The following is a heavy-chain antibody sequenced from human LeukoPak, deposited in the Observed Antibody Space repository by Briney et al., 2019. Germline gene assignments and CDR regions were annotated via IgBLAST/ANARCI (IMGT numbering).Heavy chain of an antibody. D-gene: IGHD1-26*01. Sequence: GGSLRLSCAASGFTFSSYAMHWVRQAPGKGLEYVSAISSNGGSTYYANSVKGRFTISRDNSKNTLYLQMGSLRAEDMAVYYCARDVGGTVGATTSWGQGTLVTVSS. J-gene: IGHJ5*02. CDR2: ISSNGGST. CDR3: ARDVGGTVGATTS. V-gene: IGHV3-64*01. CDR1: GFTFSSYA.